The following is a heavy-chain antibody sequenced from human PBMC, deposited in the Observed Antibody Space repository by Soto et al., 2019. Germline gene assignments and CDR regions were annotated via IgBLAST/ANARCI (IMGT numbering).Heavy chain of an antibody. J-gene: IGHJ5*02. D-gene: IGHD6-19*01. CDR1: GFIFSSYG. CDR3: ARSIAVGPGWLDP. Sequence: PGGSLRLSCAASGFIFSSYGMHWVRQAPGKGLEWVAGIWYDGSNTFYSDAVKGRFSISRDNSKNTVDLQMNSLRAEDTAVYYCARSIAVGPGWLDPWGQGIQVTVSS. V-gene: IGHV3-33*01. CDR2: IWYDGSNT.